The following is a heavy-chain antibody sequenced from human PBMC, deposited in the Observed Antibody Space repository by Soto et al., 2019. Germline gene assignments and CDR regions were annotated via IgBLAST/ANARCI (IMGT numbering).Heavy chain of an antibody. CDR1: GYTFTGYY. J-gene: IGHJ4*02. Sequence: ASVKVSCKASGYTFTGYYMHWVRQAPGQGLEWMGWINPNSGGTNYAQKFQGWVTMTRDTSISTAYMELSRLRSDDTAVYYCARESKDTAMVSAFDYWGQGTLVTVSS. CDR3: ARESKDTAMVSAFDY. D-gene: IGHD5-18*01. V-gene: IGHV1-2*04. CDR2: INPNSGGT.